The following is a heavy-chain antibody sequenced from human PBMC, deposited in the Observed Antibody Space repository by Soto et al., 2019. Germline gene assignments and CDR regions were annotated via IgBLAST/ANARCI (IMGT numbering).Heavy chain of an antibody. CDR2: IYTSGST. J-gene: IGHJ6*02. V-gene: IGHV4-4*07. D-gene: IGHD3-10*01. CDR3: ARDEKEILWFGGYYYGMDV. Sequence: KTSETLSLTCTVSGGSISSYYWSWIRQPAGKGLEWIGRIYTSGSTNYNPSLKSRVTMSVDTSKNQFSLKLSSVTAADTAVYYCARDEKEILWFGGYYYGMDVWGQGTTVTVSS. CDR1: GGSISSYY.